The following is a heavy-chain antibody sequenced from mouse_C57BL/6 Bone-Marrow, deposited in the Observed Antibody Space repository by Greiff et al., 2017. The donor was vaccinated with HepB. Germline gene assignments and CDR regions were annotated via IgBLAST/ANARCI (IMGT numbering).Heavy chain of an antibody. J-gene: IGHJ1*03. V-gene: IGHV3-6*01. CDR2: ISYDGSN. Sequence: EVKLQESGPGLVKPSQSLSLTCSVTGYSITSGYYWNWIRQFPGNKLEWMGYISYDGSNNYNPSLKNRISITRDTSKNQFFLKLNSVTTEDTATYYCARFYGSSPWWYFDVWGTGTTVTVSS. CDR1: GYSITSGYY. CDR3: ARFYGSSPWWYFDV. D-gene: IGHD1-1*01.